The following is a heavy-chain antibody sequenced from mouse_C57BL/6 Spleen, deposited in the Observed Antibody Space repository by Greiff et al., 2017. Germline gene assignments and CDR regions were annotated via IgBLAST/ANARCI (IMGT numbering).Heavy chain of an antibody. V-gene: IGHV5-17*01. CDR1: GFTFSDYG. CDR2: ISSGGSTI. CDR3: AILWRAMDY. Sequence: EVKLMESGGGLVQPGGSLNLSCAASGFTFSDYGMHWVRQAPEKGLEWVAYISSGGSTIYYADTVKGRFTISRDNAKNTLFLQMTSLRSEDTAMYYCAILWRAMDYWGQGTSVTVSS. D-gene: IGHD1-1*02. J-gene: IGHJ4*01.